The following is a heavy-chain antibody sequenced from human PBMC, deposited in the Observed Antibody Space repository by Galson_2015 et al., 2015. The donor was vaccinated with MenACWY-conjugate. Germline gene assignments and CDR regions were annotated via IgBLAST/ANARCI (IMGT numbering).Heavy chain of an antibody. D-gene: IGHD2-21*02. CDR2: INHSGST. Sequence: SETLSLTCAVYGGSFSGYYWSWIRQPPGKGLEWIGEINHSGSTNYNPSLKSRVTISVDTSKNQFSLKLSSVTAADTAVYYCARHRALAASIAYCGGDCYPDPADDAFDIWGQGTMVTVSS. V-gene: IGHV4-34*01. J-gene: IGHJ3*02. CDR1: GGSFSGYY. CDR3: ARHRALAASIAYCGGDCYPDPADDAFDI.